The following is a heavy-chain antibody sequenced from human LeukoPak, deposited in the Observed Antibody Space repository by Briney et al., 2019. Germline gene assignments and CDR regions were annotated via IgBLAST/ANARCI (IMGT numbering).Heavy chain of an antibody. V-gene: IGHV4-34*01. J-gene: IGHJ6*03. CDR2: INHSGST. CDR3: ARGVRIMVRGVITPSGYYYYMDV. D-gene: IGHD3-10*01. Sequence: PSETLSLTXAVYGGSFSGYYWSWIRQAPGKGLEWIGEINHSGSTNYNPSLKSRVTISVDTSKNQFSLKLSSVTAADTAVYYCARGVRIMVRGVITPSGYYYYMDVWGKGTTVTVSS. CDR1: GGSFSGYY.